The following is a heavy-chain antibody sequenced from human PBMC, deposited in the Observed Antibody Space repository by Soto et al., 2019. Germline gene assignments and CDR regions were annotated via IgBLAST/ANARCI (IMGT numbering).Heavy chain of an antibody. CDR3: AKDSRGSWYHPRYFDY. V-gene: IGHV3-30*18. CDR1: GFTFSSYG. CDR2: ISYDGSNK. J-gene: IGHJ4*02. D-gene: IGHD6-13*01. Sequence: PGGSLRLSCAASGFTFSSYGMHWVRQAPGKGLEWVAVISYDGSNKYYADSVKGRFTISRDNSKNTLYLQMNNLRAEDTAVYYCAKDSRGSWYHPRYFDYWGQGTLVTVSS.